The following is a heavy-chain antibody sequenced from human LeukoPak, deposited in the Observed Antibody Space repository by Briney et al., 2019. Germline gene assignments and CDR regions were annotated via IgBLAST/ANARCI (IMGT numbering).Heavy chain of an antibody. Sequence: PGGSLRLSCAASGFTFSSYAMHWVRQAPGKGLEWVAVISYDGSNKYYADSVKGRFTISRDNSKNTLYLQMNSLRAEDTAVYYCARPSRRGYNNWFDPWGQGTLVTVSS. V-gene: IGHV3-30-3*01. CDR1: GFTFSSYA. J-gene: IGHJ5*02. CDR2: ISYDGSNK. D-gene: IGHD1-1*01. CDR3: ARPSRRGYNNWFDP.